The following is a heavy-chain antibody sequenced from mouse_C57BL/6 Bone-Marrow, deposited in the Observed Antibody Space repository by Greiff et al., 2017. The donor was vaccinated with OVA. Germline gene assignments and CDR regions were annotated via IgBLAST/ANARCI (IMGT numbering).Heavy chain of an antibody. D-gene: IGHD4-1*01. J-gene: IGHJ4*01. V-gene: IGHV5-9-1*02. CDR2: ISSGGDYI. Sequence: DVKLVESGAGLVKPGGSLKLSCAASGFTFSSYAMSWVRQTPEKRLEWVAYISSGGDYIYYADTVKGRFTISRDNARNTLYLQMSSLKSEDTAMYYCTRGHWGAMDYWGQGTSVTVSS. CDR3: TRGHWGAMDY. CDR1: GFTFSSYA.